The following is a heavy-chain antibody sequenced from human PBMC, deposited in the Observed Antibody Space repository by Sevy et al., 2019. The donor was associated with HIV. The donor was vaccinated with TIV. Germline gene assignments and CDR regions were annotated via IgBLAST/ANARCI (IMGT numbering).Heavy chain of an antibody. CDR1: GFTFSNYD. CDR2: ISISGRMI. Sequence: GGSLRLSCAASGFTFSNYDMNWIRQAPGKGLEWVSSISISGRMISYADSVKGRFTISRDNAKNSLYLQMSSLRADDTAVYYCAREVDGVRGVYDYWGQGTLVTVSS. J-gene: IGHJ4*02. CDR3: AREVDGVRGVYDY. V-gene: IGHV3-11*01. D-gene: IGHD3-10*01.